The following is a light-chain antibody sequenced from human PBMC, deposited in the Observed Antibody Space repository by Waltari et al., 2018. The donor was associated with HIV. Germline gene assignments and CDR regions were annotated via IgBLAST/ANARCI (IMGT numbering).Light chain of an antibody. CDR3: QPYYSTPRT. CDR1: QRAVYSTNNKNY. CDR2: WAS. Sequence: DIVMTQSPDAVAVSLGERATMNCKSSQRAVYSTNNKNYLAWYQQKPGHPPKLLIFWASTRESRVPHRFSGSGSGTDSTLTFSILQAEDVAVYCCQPYYSTPRTFGHGTKVEIK. J-gene: IGKJ1*01. V-gene: IGKV4-1*01.